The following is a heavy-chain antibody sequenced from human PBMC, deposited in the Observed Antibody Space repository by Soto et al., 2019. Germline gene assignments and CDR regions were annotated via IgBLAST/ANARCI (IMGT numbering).Heavy chain of an antibody. J-gene: IGHJ4*02. V-gene: IGHV1-2*06. CDR3: ARGGGSSVFDY. D-gene: IGHD3-22*01. CDR1: GDTLTRYY. CDR2: ITCNSGDT. Sequence: ASVKVSCKLSGDTLTRYYIHWVRQAPGQGLGWMGRITCNSGDTKYAQSFQGRVTMTRDTSINTAYRELRSLRSDDTAVYYCARGGGSSVFDYWGQGILVTVSS.